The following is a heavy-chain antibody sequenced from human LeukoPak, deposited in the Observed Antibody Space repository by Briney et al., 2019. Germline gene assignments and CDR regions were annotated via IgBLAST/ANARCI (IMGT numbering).Heavy chain of an antibody. CDR1: GFTFSGYA. CDR3: AKDIYYDSSGYRGYFDY. D-gene: IGHD3-22*01. J-gene: IGHJ4*02. V-gene: IGHV3-30*18. CDR2: MSYDGSNK. Sequence: AGSLRLSCAASGFTFSGYAMHWVRQAPGKGLEWVAVMSYDGSNKYYVDSVKGRFTVSRDNSKNTLYLQMNSLRAEDTAVYYCAKDIYYDSSGYRGYFDYWGQGTLVTVSS.